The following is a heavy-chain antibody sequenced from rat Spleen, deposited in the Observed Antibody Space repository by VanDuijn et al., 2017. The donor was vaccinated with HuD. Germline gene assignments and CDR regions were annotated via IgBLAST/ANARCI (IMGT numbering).Heavy chain of an antibody. CDR2: ITNTGGRS. CDR3: ARHAPIRGTSWFAY. Sequence: EVQLAESGGGLVQPGRSLKLSCVASGFTFNNYWMTWIRQAPGKGLEWVASITNTGGRSNYRDSVKGRFTISRDNAKSTLYLQMDSLRSEDSATYYCARHAPIRGTSWFAYWGQGTLVTVSS. D-gene: IGHD4-3*01. CDR1: GFTFNNYW. V-gene: IGHV5-31*01. J-gene: IGHJ3*01.